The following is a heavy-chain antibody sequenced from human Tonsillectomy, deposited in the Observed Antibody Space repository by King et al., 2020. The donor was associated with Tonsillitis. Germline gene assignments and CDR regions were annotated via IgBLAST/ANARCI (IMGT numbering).Heavy chain of an antibody. J-gene: IGHJ5*01. CDR2: ITPTSSAK. CDR1: GFAFSGHS. D-gene: IGHD2-15*01. Sequence: EVQLVESGGGLVKPGGSLTLSCAGSGFAFSGHSLNWVRQAPGKGLEWVAYITPTSSAKVYGDFVKGRFTLSRDNAKNLVFLQMNSRRDEDTAVYYCALASEGFFRFLFDSWGQRTLVTVSS. CDR3: ALASEGFFRFLFDS. V-gene: IGHV3-48*02.